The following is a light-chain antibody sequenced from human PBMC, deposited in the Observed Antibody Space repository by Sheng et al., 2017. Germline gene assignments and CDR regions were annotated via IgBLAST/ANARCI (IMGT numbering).Light chain of an antibody. V-gene: IGLV4-69*01. CDR1: SGYNTYS. CDR3: QAWDTGIQV. J-gene: IGLJ3*02. CDR2: VNSDGSH. Sequence: QLVLTQSPSASASLGASVKLTCTLSSGYNTYSIAWHQQQSVKGPRYLMRVNSDGSHRKGDGVPDRFSASSSGTERYLFISSLHSEDEADYFCQAWDTGIQVFGGGTKLTVL.